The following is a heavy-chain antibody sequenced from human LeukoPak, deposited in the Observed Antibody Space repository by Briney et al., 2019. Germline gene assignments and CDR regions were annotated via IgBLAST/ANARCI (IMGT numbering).Heavy chain of an antibody. D-gene: IGHD4-23*01. CDR1: GFTFGDYA. CDR2: IRAKTYGGTT. CDR3: ARAEYGGNAGGF. Sequence: QPGRSLRLSCTASGFTFGDYAMSWFRQAPGKGLEWVGFIRAKTYGGTTQYAASMKDRFTISRDDSKSIAYLQMNSLKTEDTAVYYCARAEYGGNAGGFWGQGTLVTVSS. J-gene: IGHJ4*02. V-gene: IGHV3-49*03.